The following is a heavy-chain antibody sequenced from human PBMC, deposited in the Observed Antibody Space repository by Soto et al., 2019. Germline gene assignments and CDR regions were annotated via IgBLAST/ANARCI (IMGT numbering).Heavy chain of an antibody. CDR1: GVTFSSYA. D-gene: IGHD3-22*01. V-gene: IGHV3-23*01. Sequence: GGSLGLSCAASGVTFSSYAMSWVRQAPGKGLEWVSALSGSGISTYYADTVKGRFTISRDNSRNTLYLQMNSLRAEDTAVYYCATSYDSSGYDYWGQGTLVTVSS. CDR3: ATSYDSSGYDY. J-gene: IGHJ4*02. CDR2: LSGSGIST.